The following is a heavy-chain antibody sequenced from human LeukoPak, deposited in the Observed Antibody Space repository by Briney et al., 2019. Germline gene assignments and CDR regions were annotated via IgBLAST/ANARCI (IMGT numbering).Heavy chain of an antibody. J-gene: IGHJ4*02. CDR1: GFTSIGHS. V-gene: IGHV3-48*01. Sequence: GGSLRLSCAASGFTSIGHSMNWVRQAPGKGLEWVSSITSGGSTIYSADSVRGRFTISRDNAKSSLYLQMNSLRAEDTAVYYCARGGYTVRGVLITPHFDSWGQGTLVTVSS. D-gene: IGHD3-10*01. CDR2: ITSGGSTI. CDR3: ARGGYTVRGVLITPHFDS.